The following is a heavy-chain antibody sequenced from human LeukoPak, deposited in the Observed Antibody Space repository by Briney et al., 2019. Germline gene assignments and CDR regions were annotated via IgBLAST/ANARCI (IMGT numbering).Heavy chain of an antibody. Sequence: PGGSLRLSCVASGFSFSSYGMHWVRRAPGKGLEWMTFIRFDGSEKYYADSVKGRFTISRDYSKNTLFLQMSSLRPEDTAVYYCALGKNFGNHYFDFWGQGALVTVSS. CDR3: ALGKNFGNHYFDF. V-gene: IGHV3-30*02. CDR1: GFSFSSYG. CDR2: IRFDGSEK. J-gene: IGHJ4*02. D-gene: IGHD3-3*01.